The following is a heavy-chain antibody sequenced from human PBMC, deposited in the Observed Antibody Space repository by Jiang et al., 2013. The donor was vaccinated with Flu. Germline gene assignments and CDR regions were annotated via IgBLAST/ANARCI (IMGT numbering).Heavy chain of an antibody. CDR1: GGTFSSYA. D-gene: IGHD2-21*02. CDR3: ARCEGNCGGDCICRAFDI. Sequence: VKKPGSSVKVSCKASGGTFSSYAISWVRQALDKGLSGWEGSSLSLVQQTTHRSSEGRVTITADESTSTAYMELSSLRSEDTAVYYCARCEGNCGGDCICRAFDIWGQGTMVTVSS. V-gene: IGHV1-69*01. J-gene: IGHJ3*02. CDR2: SSLSLVQ.